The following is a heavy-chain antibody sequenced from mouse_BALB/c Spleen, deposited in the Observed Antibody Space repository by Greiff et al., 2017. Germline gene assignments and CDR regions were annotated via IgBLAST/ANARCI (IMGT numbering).Heavy chain of an antibody. CDR1: GFTFSSYA. D-gene: IGHD2-1*01. V-gene: IGHV5-9-4*01. J-gene: IGHJ3*01. CDR3: ARQGGNYAWFAY. Sequence: EVKVVESGGGLVKPGGSLKLSCAASGFTFSSYAMSWVRQSPEKRLEWVAEISSGGSYTYYPDTVTGRFTISRDNAKNTLYLEMSSLKSEDTAMYYCARQGGNYAWFAYWGQGTLVTVSA. CDR2: ISSGGSYT.